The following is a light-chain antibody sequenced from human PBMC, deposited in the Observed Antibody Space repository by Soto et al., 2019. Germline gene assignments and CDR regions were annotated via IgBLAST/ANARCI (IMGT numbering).Light chain of an antibody. Sequence: EIVLTQSPATLSSFPCDRVTLSCRASQAVNTRLAWYQHKPGQAPRPLIYLASNRAAGVPARFSGSGSGTDFTLTISNVEPEDFAVYYCHQRQSWPRTFGQGTKVDIK. V-gene: IGKV3-11*01. CDR3: HQRQSWPRT. CDR1: QAVNTR. J-gene: IGKJ1*01. CDR2: LAS.